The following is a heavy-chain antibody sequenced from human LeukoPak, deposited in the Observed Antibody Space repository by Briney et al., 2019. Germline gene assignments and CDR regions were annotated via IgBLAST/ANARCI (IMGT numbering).Heavy chain of an antibody. CDR1: GLTFSSYA. CDR3: ARDSLIIVVVPAAILDY. J-gene: IGHJ4*02. Sequence: GGSLRLSCAASGLTFSSYAMHWVRQAPGKGLEWVAVISYDGSNKYYADSVKGRFTISRDNSKNTLYLQMNSLRAEDTAVYYFARDSLIIVVVPAAILDYWGQGTLVTVSS. CDR2: ISYDGSNK. D-gene: IGHD2-2*01. V-gene: IGHV3-30-3*01.